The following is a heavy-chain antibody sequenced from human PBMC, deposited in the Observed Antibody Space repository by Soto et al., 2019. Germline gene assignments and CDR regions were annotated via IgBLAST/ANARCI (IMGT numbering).Heavy chain of an antibody. CDR3: ASFGLRRPDSSSYYLYYYGMDV. J-gene: IGHJ6*02. D-gene: IGHD6-13*01. V-gene: IGHV4-34*01. Sequence: PSETLSLTCAVYGGSFSGYYWSWIRQPPGKGLEWIGEINHSGSTNYNPSLKSRVTISVDTSKNQFSLKLSSVTAADTAVYYCASFGLRRPDSSSYYLYYYGMDVWGQGTTVTV. CDR1: GGSFSGYY. CDR2: INHSGST.